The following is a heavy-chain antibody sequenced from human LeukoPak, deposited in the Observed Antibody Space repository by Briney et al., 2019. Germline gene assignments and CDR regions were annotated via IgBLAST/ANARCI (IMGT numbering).Heavy chain of an antibody. V-gene: IGHV3-23*01. Sequence: GGSLRLSCAASGFTFYSYAMNWVRQAPGKVLEWVSTIRGTDAGTYYADSVKGRFTISRDNSKNTPYLQMNSLRAEDTAVYYCAKGVSRNWFDPWGQGTLVTVSS. CDR3: AKGVSRNWFDP. CDR2: IRGTDAGT. J-gene: IGHJ5*02. CDR1: GFTFYSYA.